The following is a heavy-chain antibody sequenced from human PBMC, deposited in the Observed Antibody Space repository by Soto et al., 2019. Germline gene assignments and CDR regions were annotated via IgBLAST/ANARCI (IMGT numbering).Heavy chain of an antibody. CDR1: GFTFSTNA. CDR2: ISYEGRTT. Sequence: QVQLVESGGGVVQPGRSLRLSCAASGFTFSTNAMHWVRQAPGKGLEWVAVISYEGRTTYYADSVNGRFTISRDNSKNTLYLQMNSLRAEDTAVYYCAKQFNVWSYYFDHWGQGTLVTVSS. J-gene: IGHJ4*02. CDR3: AKQFNVWSYYFDH. D-gene: IGHD2-8*02. V-gene: IGHV3-30-3*02.